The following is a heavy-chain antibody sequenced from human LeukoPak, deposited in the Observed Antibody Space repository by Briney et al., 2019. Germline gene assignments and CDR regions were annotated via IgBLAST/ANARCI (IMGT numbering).Heavy chain of an antibody. CDR2: IKKDGSEK. D-gene: IGHD3-10*01. CDR3: TRGPSYGSRSDYLDY. Sequence: GGSLRLSCAASGFTFSNHWMSWVRQAPGKGLEWVADIKKDGSEKNQVDSVIISRDNAKNSLYLQMNSLRAEDTAVYYCTRGPSYGSRSDYLDYWGQGILVTVSS. J-gene: IGHJ4*02. V-gene: IGHV3-7*01. CDR1: GFTFSNHW.